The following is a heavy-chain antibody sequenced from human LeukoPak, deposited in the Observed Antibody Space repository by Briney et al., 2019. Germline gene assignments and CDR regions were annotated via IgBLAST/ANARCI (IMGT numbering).Heavy chain of an antibody. Sequence: AAVKVSCKASGYTFTGYYMHWVRQAPEQGLEWMGWINPNSGGTNYAQKFQGRVTMTRDTSISTAYMELSRLRSDDTAVSYCAYYYYYYVDVWGKGTTVTVSS. J-gene: IGHJ6*03. CDR2: INPNSGGT. CDR1: GYTFTGYY. V-gene: IGHV1-2*02. CDR3: AYYYYYYVDV.